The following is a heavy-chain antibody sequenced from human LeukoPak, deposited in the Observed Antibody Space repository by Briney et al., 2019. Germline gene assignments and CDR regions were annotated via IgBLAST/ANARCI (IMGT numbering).Heavy chain of an antibody. D-gene: IGHD3-10*01. J-gene: IGHJ4*02. CDR2: FYNSGRT. CDR3: ASSPTYYYGSGSYEY. CDR1: GGSISSGSYY. V-gene: IGHV4-61*02. Sequence: SQTLSLTCTVSGGSISSGSYYWNWIRQPAGKGLEWIGRFYNSGRTNFNPSLKSRVTISADTSKNQFSLKVRSVTAADTAVYYCASSPTYYYGSGSYEYWGQGTLVTVSS.